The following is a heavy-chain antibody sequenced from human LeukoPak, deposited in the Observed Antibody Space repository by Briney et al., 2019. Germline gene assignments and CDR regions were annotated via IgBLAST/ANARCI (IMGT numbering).Heavy chain of an antibody. J-gene: IGHJ4*02. CDR2: INPNDGGT. V-gene: IGHV1-2*02. Sequence: GASVKVSCKASGYTLTDYYIHWLRQAPGQGPEWVGWINPNDGGTKYAQKFQGRVSMTRDTSINTAYMELTRLTSDDTAVYYCAGDGGLDCWGQGTQLTVSS. D-gene: IGHD3-16*01. CDR3: AGDGGLDC. CDR1: GYTLTDYY.